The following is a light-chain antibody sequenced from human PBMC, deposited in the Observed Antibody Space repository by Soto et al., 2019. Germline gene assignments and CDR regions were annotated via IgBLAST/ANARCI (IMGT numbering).Light chain of an antibody. Sequence: EIVITQSPDTLSVSPGGRATLSCRASQSISVTLAWYQQKPGQAPRLLIHGASTRAPGFPARFSGCGSGTDFTLTISSLQSEDFAVYYCQHYDNGPWTFGQGTKVDIK. V-gene: IGKV3-15*01. CDR3: QHYDNGPWT. J-gene: IGKJ1*01. CDR1: QSISVT. CDR2: GAS.